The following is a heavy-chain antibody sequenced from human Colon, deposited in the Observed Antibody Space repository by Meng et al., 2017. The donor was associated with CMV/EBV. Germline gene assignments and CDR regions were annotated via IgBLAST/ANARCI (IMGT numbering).Heavy chain of an antibody. CDR3: ARDPRGYGMDV. CDR2: IVGGGGSRK. J-gene: IGHJ6*02. V-gene: IGHV3-23*01. Sequence: GGSLRLSCATSGFTFDNYAMSWVRQAPGKGLEWVSAIVGGGGSRKYYADSVKGRFTISRDNSKSTLYLQINSPRVEDTAVYYCARDPRGYGMDVWGQGTTVTVSS. CDR1: GFTFDNYA.